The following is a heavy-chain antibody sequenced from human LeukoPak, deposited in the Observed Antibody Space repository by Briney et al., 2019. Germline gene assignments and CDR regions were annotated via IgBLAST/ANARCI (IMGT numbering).Heavy chain of an antibody. CDR2: INSDGSST. D-gene: IGHD3-22*01. Sequence: GGSLRLSCAASGFTFSSYWMHWVRQAPGKGLVWVSRINSDGSSTSYADSVKGRFTISRDNAKNTLYLQMHSLRAEDTAVYYCARGNYYDSSGYYYVMGGFDYWGQGTLVTVSS. CDR1: GFTFSSYW. J-gene: IGHJ4*02. CDR3: ARGNYYDSSGYYYVMGGFDY. V-gene: IGHV3-74*01.